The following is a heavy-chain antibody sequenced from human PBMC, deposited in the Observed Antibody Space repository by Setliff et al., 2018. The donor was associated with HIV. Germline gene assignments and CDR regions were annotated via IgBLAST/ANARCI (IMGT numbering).Heavy chain of an antibody. J-gene: IGHJ5*02. D-gene: IGHD3-10*01. CDR3: ARGLRFGDPRRGKKFDP. CDR1: GYIFTSYY. CDR2: INPSGAIT. V-gene: IGHV1-46*01. Sequence: ASVKVSCKASGYIFTSYYVHWVRQAPGQGLEWMGIINPSGAITSYAQKFQGRVTMTRDMSTSTVYMELSSLRSEDTAVYYCARGLRFGDPRRGKKFDPWGQGTLVTVSS.